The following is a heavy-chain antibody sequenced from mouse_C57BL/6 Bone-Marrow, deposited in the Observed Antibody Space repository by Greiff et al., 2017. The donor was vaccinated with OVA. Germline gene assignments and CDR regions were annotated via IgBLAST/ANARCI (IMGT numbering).Heavy chain of an antibody. D-gene: IGHD1-1*01. V-gene: IGHV1-59*01. J-gene: IGHJ2*01. CDR1: GYTFTSYW. CDR2: IDPSDSTT. CDR3: AREGTNDGSSPDY. Sequence: VKLQQPGAELVRPGTSVTLSCKASGYTFTSYWMHWVKQRPGQGLEWIGVIDPSDSTTNYNQKFKGKATLTVDTSSSTAYMQLSRLTSEASEVDSCAREGTNDGSSPDYWGTGTTLTVSS.